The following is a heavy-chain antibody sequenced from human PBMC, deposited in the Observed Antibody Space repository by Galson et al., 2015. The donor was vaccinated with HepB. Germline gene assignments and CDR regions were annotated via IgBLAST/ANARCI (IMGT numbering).Heavy chain of an antibody. D-gene: IGHD3-16*02. CDR2: ISFDGSNN. Sequence: SLRLSCPSAGLTFSDSAMHWAAQPPGKGLGWVAVISFDGSNNDYADSVEGRFTISRGNSKNTLYLQMNSLRAEDTAMYYCARDRYTGSSGTFDSWGQGTRVTVSS. V-gene: IGHV3-30*04. CDR3: ARDRYTGSSGTFDS. CDR1: GLTFSDSA. J-gene: IGHJ4*02.